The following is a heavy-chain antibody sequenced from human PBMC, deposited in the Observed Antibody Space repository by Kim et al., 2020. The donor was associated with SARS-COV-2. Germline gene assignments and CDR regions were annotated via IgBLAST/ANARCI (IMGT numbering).Heavy chain of an antibody. J-gene: IGHJ6*02. CDR1: GFTFSSYA. CDR3: ARARSSNYYYGMDV. Sequence: GVSLRLSCAASGFTFSSYAMHWVRQAPGKGLEWVAVISYDGSNKYYADSVKGRFTISRDNSKNTLYLQMNSLRAEDTAVYYCARARSSNYYYGMDVWGQGTTVTVSS. D-gene: IGHD6-19*01. CDR2: ISYDGSNK. V-gene: IGHV3-30*04.